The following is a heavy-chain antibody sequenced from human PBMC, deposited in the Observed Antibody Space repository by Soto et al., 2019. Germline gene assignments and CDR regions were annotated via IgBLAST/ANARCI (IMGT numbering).Heavy chain of an antibody. J-gene: IGHJ4*02. D-gene: IGHD4-17*01. V-gene: IGHV4-31*03. CDR3: ARGPYGDYVDFDY. CDR1: GGSISSGDYY. CDR2: IYYSGST. Sequence: QVQLQESGPGLVKPSQTLSLTCTVSGGSISSGDYYWSWIRQHPGKGLEWIGYIYYSGSTYYNPSLKRRVTISVPTSKNQFSLKLSSVTAAATAVYYCARGPYGDYVDFDYWGQGTLVTVSS.